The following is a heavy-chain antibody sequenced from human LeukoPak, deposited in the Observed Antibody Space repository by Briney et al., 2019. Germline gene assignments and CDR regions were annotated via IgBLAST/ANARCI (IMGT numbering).Heavy chain of an antibody. CDR1: GGSISSYY. CDR2: IYYSGST. Sequence: SETLSLTCTVSGGSISSYYWSWIRQPPGKGLEWIGHIYYSGSTNYNPSLKSRVTISVDTSKTQFSLKMSSVTAADTAVYYCARRPHGVGWFDPCGQGTLVTVSS. D-gene: IGHD3-16*01. CDR3: ARRPHGVGWFDP. J-gene: IGHJ5*02. V-gene: IGHV4-59*08.